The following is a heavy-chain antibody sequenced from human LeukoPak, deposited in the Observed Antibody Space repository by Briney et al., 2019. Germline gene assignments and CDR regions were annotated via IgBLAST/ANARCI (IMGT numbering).Heavy chain of an antibody. V-gene: IGHV1-46*01. Sequence: ASVKVSCKASLYTFTTYYIPWVGRAPGQGLEWMGIINPSGVSTSHAQKLQGRVTMTRDTSTSTVYMELSSLRSEDTAVYYCARVMSGYDSSGYSSKMFDYWGQGTLVTVSS. D-gene: IGHD3-22*01. CDR2: INPSGVST. J-gene: IGHJ4*02. CDR3: ARVMSGYDSSGYSSKMFDY. CDR1: LYTFTTYY.